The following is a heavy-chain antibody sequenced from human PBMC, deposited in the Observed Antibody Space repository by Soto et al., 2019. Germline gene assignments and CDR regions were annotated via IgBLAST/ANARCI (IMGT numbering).Heavy chain of an antibody. CDR2: ISGSGGST. CDR1: GFTFSSYA. CDR3: ELKRDFYGDYGLLAFDY. D-gene: IGHD4-17*01. V-gene: IGHV3-23*01. Sequence: GGSLRLSCAASGFTFSSYAMSWVRQAPGKGLEWVSAISGSGGSTYYADSVKGRFTISRDNSKNTLYLQMNSLRAEDTAVYYCELKRDFYGDYGLLAFDYWGQGTLVTVSS. J-gene: IGHJ4*02.